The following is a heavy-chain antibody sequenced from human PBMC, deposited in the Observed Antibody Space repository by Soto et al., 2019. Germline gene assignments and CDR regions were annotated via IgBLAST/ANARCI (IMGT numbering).Heavy chain of an antibody. CDR2: IIPIFGTA. CDR1: GGTFSSYA. CDR3: ARSSVSTHYYYYYGMDV. D-gene: IGHD3-16*01. J-gene: IGHJ6*02. V-gene: IGHV1-69*13. Sequence: ASVKVSCKASGGTFSSYAISWVRQAPGQGLEWMGGIIPIFGTANYAQKFQGRVTITADESTSTAYMELSSLRSEDTAVYYCARSSVSTHYYYYYGMDVWGQGTTVTVSS.